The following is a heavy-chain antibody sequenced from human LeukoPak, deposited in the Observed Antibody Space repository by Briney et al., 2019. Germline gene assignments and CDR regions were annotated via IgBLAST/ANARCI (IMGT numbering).Heavy chain of an antibody. Sequence: PGGSLRLSRAASEFTSRTDWINWVRQTPGKGLVWVSRINSDGRRTMYADSVKGRFTISRDNAKNTVYLQMNSLRAEDTAVYYCAKDLKYDFWSGYYYYYYYMDVWGKGTTVTVSS. D-gene: IGHD3-3*01. CDR3: AKDLKYDFWSGYYYYYYYMDV. CDR1: EFTSRTDW. CDR2: INSDGRRT. V-gene: IGHV3-74*03. J-gene: IGHJ6*03.